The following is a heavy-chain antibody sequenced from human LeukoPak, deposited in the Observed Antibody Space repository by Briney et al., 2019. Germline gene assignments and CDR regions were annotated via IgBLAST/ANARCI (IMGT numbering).Heavy chain of an antibody. CDR3: ARVPTDSSSWYPYYYYYYGMDV. Sequence: PSETLSLTCAVYGGSFSGYYWSWIRQPPGKGLEWIGEINHSGSTNYNPSLKSRVTISVDTSKNQFSLKLSSVTAADTAVYYCARVPTDSSSWYPYYYYYYGMDVWGQGTRSPSP. D-gene: IGHD6-13*01. CDR2: INHSGST. V-gene: IGHV4-34*01. CDR1: GGSFSGYY. J-gene: IGHJ6*02.